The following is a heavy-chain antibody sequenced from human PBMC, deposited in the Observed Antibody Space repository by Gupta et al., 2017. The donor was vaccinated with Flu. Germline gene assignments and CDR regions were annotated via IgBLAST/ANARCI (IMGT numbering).Heavy chain of an antibody. CDR1: GSSFSAHA. CDR2: ISRSSRSYI. Sequence: EVQLVASGGGLVKPGGSLRLSCVASGSSFSAHAMNGVRQAQGKGLEWVSCISRSSRSYIYCADSMKGRFTISRDNAKNSLYLQMNGLRVEDTAMYYCARSPRGDDIWFDPWGQGTLVTVSS. CDR3: ARSPRGDDIWFDP. J-gene: IGHJ5*02. D-gene: IGHD7-27*01. V-gene: IGHV3-21*02.